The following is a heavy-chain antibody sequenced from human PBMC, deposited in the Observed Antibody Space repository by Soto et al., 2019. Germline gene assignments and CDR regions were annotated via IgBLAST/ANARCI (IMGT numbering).Heavy chain of an antibody. V-gene: IGHV4-59*12. Sequence: PSETLSLTCSISGGSFSNDYWTWIRQSPGKGLEWIGYIFHRGRPFYNPSLTSRGTISADTSKNQLSLQLTSVTAADTAVYYCARDTYSGYDFGLWGQGTLVTVSS. J-gene: IGHJ5*02. D-gene: IGHD5-12*01. CDR3: ARDTYSGYDFGL. CDR2: IFHRGRP. CDR1: GGSFSNDY.